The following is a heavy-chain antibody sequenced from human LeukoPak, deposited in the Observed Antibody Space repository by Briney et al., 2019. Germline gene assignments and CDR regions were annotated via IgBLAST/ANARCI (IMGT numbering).Heavy chain of an antibody. CDR1: GASISSGGYY. CDR3: ARADGGVRGYYFDY. D-gene: IGHD3-10*01. CDR2: IYYGGST. J-gene: IGHJ4*02. Sequence: SETLSLTCTVSGASISSGGYYWSWIRQHPGKGLERIGYIYYGGSTYYNPSLKSRITISVDTSKNQFSLELSSVTAADTAVYYCARADGGVRGYYFDYWGQGIMVTVSS. V-gene: IGHV4-31*03.